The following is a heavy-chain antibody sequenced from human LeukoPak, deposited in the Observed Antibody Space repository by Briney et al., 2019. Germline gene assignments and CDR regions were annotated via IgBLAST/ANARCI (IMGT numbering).Heavy chain of an antibody. V-gene: IGHV3-11*04. D-gene: IGHD3-22*01. CDR1: GFTFSDHY. Sequence: GGSLRLSCAVSGFTFSDHYFAWIRQAPGKGLEWVSYISNSANTIYYADSVRGRFTISRDNAKNSLFLQMNSLRVEDTAVYYCVRGPDYYYDSSGSFDYWGHGTLVTVSS. CDR2: ISNSANTI. CDR3: VRGPDYYYDSSGSFDY. J-gene: IGHJ4*01.